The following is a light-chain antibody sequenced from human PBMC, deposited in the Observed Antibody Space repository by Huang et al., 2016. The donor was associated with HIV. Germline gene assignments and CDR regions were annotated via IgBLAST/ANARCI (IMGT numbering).Light chain of an antibody. CDR3: QQLNSYPPT. Sequence: IQLTQSPSSLSASVGERVTITCRASQGISSYLAWYQQKPGKAPKLLIYAASTLQSGVPSRFSGSGSGTDFTLTISSLQPEDFATYYCQQLNSYPPTFGGGTKVEIK. V-gene: IGKV1-9*01. CDR1: QGISSY. CDR2: AAS. J-gene: IGKJ4*01.